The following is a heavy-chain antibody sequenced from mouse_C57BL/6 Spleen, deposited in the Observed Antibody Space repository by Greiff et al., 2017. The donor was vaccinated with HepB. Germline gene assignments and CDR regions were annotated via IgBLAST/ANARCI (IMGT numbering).Heavy chain of an antibody. V-gene: IGHV1-82*01. J-gene: IGHJ2*01. Sequence: VQLQQSGPELVKPGASVKISCKASGYAFSSSWMNWVKQRPGKGLEWIGRIYPGDGDTNYNGKFKGKATLTAAKSSSTAYMQRSSLTSEDSAVYFCARKSTTVEVPFDYWGQGTTLTVSS. CDR1: GYAFSSSW. D-gene: IGHD1-1*01. CDR2: IYPGDGDT. CDR3: ARKSTTVEVPFDY.